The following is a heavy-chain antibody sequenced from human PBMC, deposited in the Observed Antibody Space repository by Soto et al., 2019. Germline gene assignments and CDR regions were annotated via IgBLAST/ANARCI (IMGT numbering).Heavy chain of an antibody. CDR1: GGTFRRSD. Sequence: GSSVKVSCKASGGTFRRSDISWVRQAPGQGLEWLGEIIPIFGTANYAQKFQGRVTITADASTSTAYMELSSLRSEDTAVYYCARALSGSYDYSGQGSLVSGSS. D-gene: IGHD1-26*01. V-gene: IGHV1-69*13. J-gene: IGHJ4*02. CDR3: ARALSGSYDY. CDR2: IIPIFGTA.